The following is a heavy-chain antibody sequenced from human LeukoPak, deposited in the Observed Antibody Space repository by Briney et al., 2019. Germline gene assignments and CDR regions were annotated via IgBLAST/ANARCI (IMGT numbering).Heavy chain of an antibody. CDR1: GGSISSYY. D-gene: IGHD7-27*01. CDR2: IYYSGST. Sequence: ETLXLTCTVSGGSISSYYWSWIRQPPGKGLEWIGYIYYSGSTNYNPSLKSRVTISVDTSKNQFSLKLSSVTAADTAVYYCARGQLGTYYFDYWGQGTLVTVSS. V-gene: IGHV4-59*08. J-gene: IGHJ4*02. CDR3: ARGQLGTYYFDY.